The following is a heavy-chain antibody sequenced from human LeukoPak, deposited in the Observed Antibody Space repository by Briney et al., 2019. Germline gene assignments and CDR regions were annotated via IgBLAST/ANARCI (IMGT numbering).Heavy chain of an antibody. CDR2: INPNSGGT. D-gene: IGHD4-17*01. CDR1: GYTFTGYY. J-gene: IGHJ4*02. CDR3: ARDRTRVRYGDYGGIDY. Sequence: ASVKVSCKASGYTFTGYYMHWVRQAPGQGLEWMGWINPNSGGTNYAQKFQGRVTITADESTSTAYMELSSLRSEDTAVYYCARDRTRVRYGDYGGIDYWGQGTLVTVSS. V-gene: IGHV1-2*02.